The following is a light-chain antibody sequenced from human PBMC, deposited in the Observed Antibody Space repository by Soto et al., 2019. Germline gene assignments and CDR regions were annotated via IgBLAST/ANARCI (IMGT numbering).Light chain of an antibody. CDR2: GAS. CDR3: LQDFDYPYT. CDR1: QSIRND. J-gene: IGKJ2*01. Sequence: IKMTQSPSSLSASVGDRVTLTCRASQSIRNDLAWYQQKPGKAPRLLVYGASSLAPGVPSRFSGRGSGTDFALTISGLQPEDFASYYCLQDFDYPYTFGQGTKVDI. V-gene: IGKV1-6*02.